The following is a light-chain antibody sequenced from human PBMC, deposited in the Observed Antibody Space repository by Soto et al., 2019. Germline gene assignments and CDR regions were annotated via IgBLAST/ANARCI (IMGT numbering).Light chain of an antibody. J-gene: IGLJ2*01. CDR3: VLYMGSGIWV. V-gene: IGLV8-61*01. Sequence: QAVVTQEPSFSVSPGGTDTFTCGLSSGSVSTSYYPSWYQQTPGQAPRTLIYSTNTRSSGVPDRFSGSILGNKAALTITGAQADDESDYYCVLYMGSGIWVFGGGTKLTVL. CDR1: SGSVSTSYY. CDR2: STN.